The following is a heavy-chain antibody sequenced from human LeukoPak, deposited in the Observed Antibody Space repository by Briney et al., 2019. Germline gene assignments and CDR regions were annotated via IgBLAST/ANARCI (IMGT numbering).Heavy chain of an antibody. Sequence: ASVKVSCKASGGTFSSNVISWVRQAPGRGLEWMGRIIPIIGTPDYAQKFQGRVTITADKSTNTAYMELTSLKSDDTAVYYCARAGGSSWYVSLYYWGQGTLVTVSS. V-gene: IGHV1-69*04. CDR1: GGTFSSNV. CDR2: IIPIIGTP. D-gene: IGHD6-13*01. CDR3: ARAGGSSWYVSLYY. J-gene: IGHJ4*02.